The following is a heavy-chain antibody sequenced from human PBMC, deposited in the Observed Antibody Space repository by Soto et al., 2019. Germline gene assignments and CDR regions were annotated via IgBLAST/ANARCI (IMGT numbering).Heavy chain of an antibody. Sequence: GESLKISCKGSGYNFAGYWIAWVRQMPGKGLELMGIIYPSDSDTRYRPSFQGQVTISADKSISSAYLQWSSLRASDTAMYYCARGGVSTCTFHHWPRGTPVPVSS. D-gene: IGHD3-3*01. V-gene: IGHV5-51*01. CDR1: GYNFAGYW. CDR3: ARGGVSTCTFHH. CDR2: IYPSDSDT. J-gene: IGHJ4*02.